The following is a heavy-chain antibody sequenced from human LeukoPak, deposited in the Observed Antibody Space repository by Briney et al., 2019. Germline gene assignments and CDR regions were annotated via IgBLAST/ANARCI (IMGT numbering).Heavy chain of an antibody. J-gene: IGHJ4*02. Sequence: SETLSLTCTVSGASVSSGSYYWSWIRQPPGKGLEWIGYIYYSGSTNYNPSLKSRATISVDTSKNQFSLKLSSVTAADTAVYYCARGSRGYTYGRGQGTLVTVSS. V-gene: IGHV4-61*01. D-gene: IGHD5-18*01. CDR2: IYYSGST. CDR3: ARGSRGYTYG. CDR1: GASVSSGSYY.